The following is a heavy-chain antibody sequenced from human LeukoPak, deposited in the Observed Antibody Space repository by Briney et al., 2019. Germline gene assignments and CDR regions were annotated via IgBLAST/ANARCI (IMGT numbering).Heavy chain of an antibody. V-gene: IGHV3-7*03. D-gene: IGHD6-13*01. CDR3: ARDRDSNWYPYHDY. J-gene: IGHJ4*02. CDR1: GFTLSSYS. Sequence: GGSLRLSCAASGFTLSSYSMSWVRQAPGKGLEWMANIKPDGSQKYYVDSVKGRFTISRDNAKNSLYLQVDSLTAEDTAIYYCARDRDSNWYPYHDYWGQGVLVTVSS. CDR2: IKPDGSQK.